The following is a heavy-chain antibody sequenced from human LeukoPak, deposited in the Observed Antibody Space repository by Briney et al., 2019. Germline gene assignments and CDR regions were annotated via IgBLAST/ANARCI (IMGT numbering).Heavy chain of an antibody. J-gene: IGHJ4*02. V-gene: IGHV3-9*03. Sequence: GGSLRLSCAASGFTFDDYAMHWVRQAPGKGLEWVSGISWNSGSIGYADSVKGRFTISRDNAKNSLYLQMNGLRAEDMALYYCAKADSRTSSGSYDYWGQGTLVTVSS. D-gene: IGHD1-26*01. CDR2: ISWNSGSI. CDR1: GFTFDDYA. CDR3: AKADSRTSSGSYDY.